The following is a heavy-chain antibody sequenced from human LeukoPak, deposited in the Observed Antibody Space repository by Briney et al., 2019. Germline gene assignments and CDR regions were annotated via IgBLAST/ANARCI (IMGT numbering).Heavy chain of an antibody. CDR1: GFTFSSYA. D-gene: IGHD3-22*01. CDR3: AKDRYYYDSSGYYYEGYFDY. Sequence: GGSLRLSCAASGFTFSSYAMSWVRQAPGKGLEWVSAISGSGGSTYYADSVKGRFTISRDNSKNTLYLQMNSLRAEDTAVYYCAKDRYYYDSSGYYYEGYFDYWGQGTLVTVSS. J-gene: IGHJ4*02. V-gene: IGHV3-23*01. CDR2: ISGSGGST.